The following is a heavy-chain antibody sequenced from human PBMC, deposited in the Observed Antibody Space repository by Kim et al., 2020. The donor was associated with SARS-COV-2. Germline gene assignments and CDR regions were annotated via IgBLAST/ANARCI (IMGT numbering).Heavy chain of an antibody. CDR3: ASWEPCSGGSCYP. V-gene: IGHV3-23*01. Sequence: YADSVKGRFTISRDNSKNTRDLQMNSLRAEDTAVYYCASWEPCSGGSCYPWGQGTLVTVSS. D-gene: IGHD2-15*01. J-gene: IGHJ5*02.